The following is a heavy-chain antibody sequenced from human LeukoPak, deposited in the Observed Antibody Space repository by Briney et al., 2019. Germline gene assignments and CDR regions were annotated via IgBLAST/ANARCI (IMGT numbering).Heavy chain of an antibody. CDR1: EFSVSNYW. CDR2: INQDGSEK. Sequence: HPGGSLRLSCAASEFSVSNYWMTWVRQAPGKALEWVANINQDGSEKYYVDSVKGRFTISRDNAKKSLWLQMNSLRAEDTAVYYCAKQGVTLVRGILSYGMDVWGQGTSVSVSS. J-gene: IGHJ6*02. V-gene: IGHV3-7*01. D-gene: IGHD3-10*01. CDR3: AKQGVTLVRGILSYGMDV.